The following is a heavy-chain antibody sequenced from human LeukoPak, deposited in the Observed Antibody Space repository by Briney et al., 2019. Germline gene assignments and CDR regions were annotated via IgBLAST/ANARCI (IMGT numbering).Heavy chain of an antibody. CDR2: IYTSGCT. CDR3: ARGWELPIYYFDY. CDR1: GGSISSGSYY. D-gene: IGHD1-26*01. V-gene: IGHV4-61*02. J-gene: IGHJ4*02. Sequence: SETLSLTCTVSGGSISSGSYYWSWIRQPAGKGLEWIGRIYTSGCTNYNPSLKSRVTISVGTSKNQFSLKLSSVTAADTAVYYCARGWELPIYYFDYWGQGTLVTVSS.